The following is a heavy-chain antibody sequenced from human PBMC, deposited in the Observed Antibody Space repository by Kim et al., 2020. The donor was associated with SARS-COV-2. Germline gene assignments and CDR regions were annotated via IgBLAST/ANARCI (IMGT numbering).Heavy chain of an antibody. J-gene: IGHJ4*02. D-gene: IGHD3-10*01. CDR2: IKQDGSEK. CDR1: GFTFSSFW. CDR3: ARRWGVTMVRGVIMTSYYFDY. V-gene: IGHV3-7*03. Sequence: GGSLRLSCVASGFTFSSFWMSWVRQAPGKGLEWVANIKQDGSEKYYVDSVKGRFTISRDNAKNSLYLQMNSLRAEDTAVYYCARRWGVTMVRGVIMTSYYFDYWGQGTLVTVSS.